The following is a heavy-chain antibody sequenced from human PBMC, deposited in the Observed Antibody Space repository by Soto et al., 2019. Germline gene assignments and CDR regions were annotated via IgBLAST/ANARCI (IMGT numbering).Heavy chain of an antibody. Sequence: QVQLVESGGGVVQPGRSLRLSCAASGFTFSSYAMHWVRQAPGKGLEWVAVISYDGSNKYYADSVKGRFTISRDNSKNSLYLEMNSLRAEETAVYYWARDDNTAMSTVGYFDYWGQGTLVTVSS. V-gene: IGHV3-30-3*01. CDR3: ARDDNTAMSTVGYFDY. CDR2: ISYDGSNK. D-gene: IGHD5-18*01. CDR1: GFTFSSYA. J-gene: IGHJ4*02.